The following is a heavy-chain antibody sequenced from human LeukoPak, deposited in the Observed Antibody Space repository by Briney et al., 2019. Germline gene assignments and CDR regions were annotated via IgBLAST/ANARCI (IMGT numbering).Heavy chain of an antibody. CDR3: ARDRGSGTLNNWFDP. V-gene: IGHV4-34*11. CDR1: GGSFSGFY. CDR2: VYYTGST. Sequence: MSSETLSLTCAVYGGSFSGFYWTWIRQSPEKGLEWIGFVYYTGSTKYNPSLESRVTISVDTSKSQFSLKLTSVTAADTAVYYCARDRGSGTLNNWFDPWGQGALVTVSS. D-gene: IGHD3-10*01. J-gene: IGHJ5*02.